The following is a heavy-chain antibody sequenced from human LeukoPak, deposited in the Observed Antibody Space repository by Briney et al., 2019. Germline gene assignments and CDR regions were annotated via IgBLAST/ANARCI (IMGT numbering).Heavy chain of an antibody. D-gene: IGHD3-22*01. Sequence: ASVKVSCKASGYXFTSYGISWVRQAPGQGLEWMGWISAYNGNTNYAQKLQGRVTMTTDTSTSTAYMELRSLRSDDTAVYYCASALSPHDSILSWGQGTVVTVSS. V-gene: IGHV1-18*01. CDR3: ASALSPHDSILS. CDR1: GYXFTSYG. CDR2: ISAYNGNT. J-gene: IGHJ5*02.